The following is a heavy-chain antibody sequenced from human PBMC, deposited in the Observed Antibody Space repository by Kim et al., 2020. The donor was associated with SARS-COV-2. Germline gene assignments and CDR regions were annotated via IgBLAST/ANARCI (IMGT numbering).Heavy chain of an antibody. J-gene: IGHJ3*02. CDR1: GGSFSGYY. CDR3: ARGTKYGSGSYSAYAFDI. Sequence: SQTLSLTCAVYGGSFSGYYWSWIRQPPGKGLEWIGEINHSGSTNYNPSLKSRVTISVDTSKNQFSLKLSSVTAADTAVYYCARGTKYGSGSYSAYAFDIWGQGTMVTVS. CDR2: INHSGST. D-gene: IGHD3-10*01. V-gene: IGHV4-34*01.